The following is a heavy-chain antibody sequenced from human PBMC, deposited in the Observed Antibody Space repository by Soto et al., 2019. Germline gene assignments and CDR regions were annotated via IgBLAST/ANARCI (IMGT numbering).Heavy chain of an antibody. V-gene: IGHV3-66*04. CDR2: IYSGGST. Sequence: EVQLVESGGGLVQPGGSLRLSCAASEFSVSSNFMYWVRQAPGKGLECVSLIYSGGSTDHADSVKDRFTISRDNSKNTLYLQMNSLRAEDTAVYYCARRHYYGSDWGQGTLVTVSS. CDR1: EFSVSSNF. J-gene: IGHJ4*02. CDR3: ARRHYYGSD. D-gene: IGHD3-10*01.